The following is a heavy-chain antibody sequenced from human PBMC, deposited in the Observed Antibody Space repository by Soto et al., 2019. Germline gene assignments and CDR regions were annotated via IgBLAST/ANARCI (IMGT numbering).Heavy chain of an antibody. CDR3: ATSTTGYFENY. J-gene: IGHJ4*02. D-gene: IGHD3-9*01. CDR1: GGSISSYY. CDR2: IYYSGST. Sequence: SETLSLTCTVSGGSISSYYWSWIRQPPGKGLEWIGYIYYSGSTNYNPSLKSRVTISVDTSKNQFSLKLSSVTAADTAVYYCATSTTGYFENYWGQGTLVTVSS. V-gene: IGHV4-59*01.